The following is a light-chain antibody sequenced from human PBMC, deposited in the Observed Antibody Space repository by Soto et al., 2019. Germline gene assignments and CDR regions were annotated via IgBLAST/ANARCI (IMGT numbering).Light chain of an antibody. Sequence: EIVMTQSPATLSVSPGERATLSFRSRQSVSSNIAWYQQKHGQAPRLLIYGASTRATVITARFSASGSGTGFALTIRSLQSEAFAVSSCQHDDNWPTWTVGQGTKV. CDR1: QSVSSN. CDR3: QHDDNWPTWT. J-gene: IGKJ1*01. CDR2: GAS. V-gene: IGKV3-15*01.